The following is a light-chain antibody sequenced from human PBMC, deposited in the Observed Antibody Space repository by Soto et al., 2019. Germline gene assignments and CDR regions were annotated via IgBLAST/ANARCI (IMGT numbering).Light chain of an antibody. CDR3: QQYGSSGT. CDR1: QGVSSN. J-gene: IGKJ1*01. Sequence: EIVMTQSPVTLSVSPGERATLSCRASQGVSSNLAWYQQKPGQAPRLLIYGASNRATGIPDRFSGSGSGTDFTLTISRLEPEDFAVYYCQQYGSSGTFGQGTKVDIK. V-gene: IGKV3-20*01. CDR2: GAS.